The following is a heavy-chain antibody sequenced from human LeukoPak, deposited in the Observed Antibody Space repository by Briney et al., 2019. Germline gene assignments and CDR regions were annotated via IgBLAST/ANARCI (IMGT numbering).Heavy chain of an antibody. CDR2: IYYSGST. D-gene: IGHD5-18*01. CDR3: ARGGELSGYSYGYDY. V-gene: IGHV4-59*01. CDR1: GGSISSYY. J-gene: IGHJ4*02. Sequence: SETLSLTCTVSGGSISSYYWSWIQQPPGKGLEWIGYIYYSGSTNYNPSLKSRVTISVDTSKNQFSLKLSSVTAADTAVYYCARGGELSGYSYGYDYWGQGTLVTVSS.